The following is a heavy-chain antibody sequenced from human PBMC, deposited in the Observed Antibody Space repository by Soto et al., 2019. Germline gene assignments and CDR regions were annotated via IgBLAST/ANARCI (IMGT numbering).Heavy chain of an antibody. CDR1: GFTFSSYG. CDR2: ISYDGSNK. V-gene: IGHV3-30*18. CDR3: AKEGLRFLESHGMDV. D-gene: IGHD3-3*01. Sequence: PGGSLRLSCAASGFTFSSYGMHWVRQAPGKGLEWVAVISYDGSNKYYADSVKGRFTISRDNSKNTLYLQMNSLRAEDTAVYYCAKEGLRFLESHGMDVWGQGTTVTVSS. J-gene: IGHJ6*02.